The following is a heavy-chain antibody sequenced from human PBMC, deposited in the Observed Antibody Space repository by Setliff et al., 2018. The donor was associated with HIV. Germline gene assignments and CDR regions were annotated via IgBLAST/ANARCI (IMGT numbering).Heavy chain of an antibody. CDR3: ARVPYDCAYCYFDY. CDR1: GYTFTNYA. D-gene: IGHD2-21*01. J-gene: IGHJ4*02. CDR2: ISAGNDNT. Sequence: ASVKVSCKASGYTFTNYAMHWVRQAPGQRLEWMGWISAGNDNTKYSHKFQGRVTITRDTSASTAYMELSSLRSEDTAVYYCARVPYDCAYCYFDYWGQGALVTVSS. V-gene: IGHV1-3*01.